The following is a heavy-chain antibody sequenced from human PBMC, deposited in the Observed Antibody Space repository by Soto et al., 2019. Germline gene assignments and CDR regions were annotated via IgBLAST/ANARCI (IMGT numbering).Heavy chain of an antibody. J-gene: IGHJ5*02. CDR1: GFTFSSYG. D-gene: IGHD6-13*01. CDR2: IWYDGSNK. CDR3: AKEAAAGLIRNWFEP. V-gene: IGHV3-33*06. Sequence: SVGSLRLSCAASGFTFSSYGMHCVRHSPGKGLEWVAVIWYDGSNKYYADSVKGRFTISRDNSRNTLYLQMNSLRAEDTAVYYCAKEAAAGLIRNWFEPWGQGTLVSVSS.